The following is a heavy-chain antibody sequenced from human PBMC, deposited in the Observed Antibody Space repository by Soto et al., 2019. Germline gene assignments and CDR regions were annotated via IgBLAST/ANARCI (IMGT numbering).Heavy chain of an antibody. D-gene: IGHD3-10*01. Sequence: SETLSLTCTVSGGSVSRGLYYWSWIRQPPGKTLDLIGYIYYTGSTNYNPSLKSRVTMSVDTSQNQLSLHLTSVTAAGRAGNYFARGPRRRSVGSCNQLDSWGQGILVTVSS. CDR3: ARGPRRRSVGSCNQLDS. J-gene: IGHJ4*02. CDR2: IYYTGST. V-gene: IGHV4-61*01. CDR1: GGSVSRGLYY.